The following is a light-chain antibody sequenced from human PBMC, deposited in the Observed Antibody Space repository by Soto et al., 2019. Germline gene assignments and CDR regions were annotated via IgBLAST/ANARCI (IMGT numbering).Light chain of an antibody. CDR2: STN. J-gene: IGLJ3*02. CDR3: VLYMGSGLWV. Sequence: QTVVTQEPSFSVSPGRTVTLTCGLSSGSVSTSYYPSWYQQTPGQAPRTLIYSTNTRSSGVPDRFSGSILGNKAALTITGAQADDESDYYCVLYMGSGLWVFGGGTKLTLL. CDR1: SGSVSTSYY. V-gene: IGLV8-61*01.